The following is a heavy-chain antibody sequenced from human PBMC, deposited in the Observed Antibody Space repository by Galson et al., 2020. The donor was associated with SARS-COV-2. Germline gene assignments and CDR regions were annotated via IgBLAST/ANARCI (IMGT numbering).Heavy chain of an antibody. CDR2: INHSGST. Sequence: SQTLSLTCAVYGGSFSGYYWSWIRQPPGKGLEWIGEINHSGSTNYNPSLKSRVTISVDTSKNQFSLKLSSVTAADTAVYYCAREGVYNDYWGQGTLVTVSS. D-gene: IGHD3-10*01. V-gene: IGHV4-34*01. CDR3: AREGVYNDY. CDR1: GGSFSGYY. J-gene: IGHJ4*02.